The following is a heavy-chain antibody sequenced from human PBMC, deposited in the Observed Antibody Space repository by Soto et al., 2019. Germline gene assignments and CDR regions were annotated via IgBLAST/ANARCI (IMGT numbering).Heavy chain of an antibody. CDR1: GYRFTSHW. CDR3: ARHSPYSTSPYLGMDV. D-gene: IGHD6-6*01. CDR2: IWPGDSDT. Sequence: ESLKISCTGSGYRFTSHWISWLRQRPGKGVEWMGIIWPGDSDTRYSPSFLGQVTMSANKSTSTAYLQWSSLKASDTAMYYCARHSPYSTSPYLGMDVWGQGTTVTVSS. V-gene: IGHV5-51*01. J-gene: IGHJ6*02.